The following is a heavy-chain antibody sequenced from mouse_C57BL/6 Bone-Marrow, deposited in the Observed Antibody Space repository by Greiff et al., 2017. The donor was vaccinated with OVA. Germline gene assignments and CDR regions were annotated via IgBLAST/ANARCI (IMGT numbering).Heavy chain of an antibody. D-gene: IGHD2-4*01. CDR1: GYTFTSYW. CDR3: AGEGGDDYDEAMDY. Sequence: QVQLQQSGAELVKPGASVKLSCKASGYTFTSYWMHWVKQRPGRGLEWIGRIDPNSGGTKYNEKFKSKATLTVDKPSSTAYMQLSSLTSEDSAVYYCAGEGGDDYDEAMDYWGQGTSVTVSS. J-gene: IGHJ4*01. CDR2: IDPNSGGT. V-gene: IGHV1-72*01.